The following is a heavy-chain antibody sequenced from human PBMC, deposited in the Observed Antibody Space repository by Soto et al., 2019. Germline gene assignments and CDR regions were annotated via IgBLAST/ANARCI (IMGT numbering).Heavy chain of an antibody. D-gene: IGHD3-10*01. J-gene: IGHJ6*02. CDR3: AHVNXYGSGSYYKYYYYGMDV. CDR1: GFSLSTSGVG. Sequence: ESGPTLVNPTQTLTLTCTFSGFSLSTSGVGVGWIRQPPGKALEWLALIYWNDDKRYSPSLKSRLTITKDTSKNQVVLTMTNMDPVDTATYYCAHVNXYGSGSYYKYYYYGMDVWGQGTTVTVSS. V-gene: IGHV2-5*01. CDR2: IYWNDDK.